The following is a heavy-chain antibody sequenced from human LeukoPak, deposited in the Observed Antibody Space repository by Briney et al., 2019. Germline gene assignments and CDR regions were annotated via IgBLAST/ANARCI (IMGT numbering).Heavy chain of an antibody. CDR1: GYTFTGYY. J-gene: IGHJ4*02. Sequence: ASVKVSCKASGYTFTGYYMHWVRQAPGQGLEWMGWINPNSGGTNYAQKFQGRVTMTRDTSINTAYMELSRLRSDDTAVYYCARDGKTGSSDPFDYWGQGTLVTVSS. CDR3: ARDGKTGSSDPFDY. V-gene: IGHV1-2*02. D-gene: IGHD6-13*01. CDR2: INPNSGGT.